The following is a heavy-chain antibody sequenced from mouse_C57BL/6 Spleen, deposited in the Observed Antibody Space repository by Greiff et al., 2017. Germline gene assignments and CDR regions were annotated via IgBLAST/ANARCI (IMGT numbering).Heavy chain of an antibody. CDR2: IWSGGST. CDR1: GFSLTSYG. V-gene: IGHV2-2*01. CDR3: ARSLIYGRGYYFDY. J-gene: IGHJ2*01. Sequence: VQLVESGPGLVQPSQRLSITCTVSGFSLTSYGVHWVRQSPGKGLEWLGVIWSGGSTDYNAAFISRLSISKDNSKSQVFFKMNSLQADDTAIYYCARSLIYGRGYYFDYWGQGTTLTVSS. D-gene: IGHD1-1*01.